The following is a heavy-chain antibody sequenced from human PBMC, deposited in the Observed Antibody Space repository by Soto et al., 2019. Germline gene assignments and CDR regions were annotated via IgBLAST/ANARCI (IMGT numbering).Heavy chain of an antibody. Sequence: VQLVESGGGLVKPGGSLRLSCAASGFTFSNAWMNWVRQAPGKGLEWVGRIKSKTDGGTTDYAAPVTGRFTISRDDSKNTLYLQMNSLKTEDTCVYYCTTGWYCISTSCSHYCMDVWGQGTTVTVSS. CDR3: TTGWYCISTSCSHYCMDV. J-gene: IGHJ6*02. CDR1: GFTFSNAW. V-gene: IGHV3-15*07. D-gene: IGHD2-2*01. CDR2: IKSKTDGGTT.